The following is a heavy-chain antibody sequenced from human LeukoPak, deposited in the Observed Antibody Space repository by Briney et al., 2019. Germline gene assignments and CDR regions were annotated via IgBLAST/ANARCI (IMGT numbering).Heavy chain of an antibody. D-gene: IGHD3-16*01. CDR3: ARYDYDWFLDY. CDR1: GGSISSYY. V-gene: IGHV4-59*01. J-gene: IGHJ4*02. CDR2: IYYSGST. Sequence: SETLSLTCTVSGGSISSYYWSWIRQPPGKGLEWIGYIYYSGSTNYNPSLKSRVTISVDTSKNQFSLKLSSVTAADTAVYYCARYDYDWFLDYWGQGTLVTVSS.